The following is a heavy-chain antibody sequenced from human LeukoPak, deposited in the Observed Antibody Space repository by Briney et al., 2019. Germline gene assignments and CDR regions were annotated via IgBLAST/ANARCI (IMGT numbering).Heavy chain of an antibody. J-gene: IGHJ5*02. CDR3: ARSLVRSRAGYYDSSGYPNWFDP. D-gene: IGHD3-22*01. CDR1: GYSISSGYY. CDR2: INHSGST. V-gene: IGHV4-38-2*02. Sequence: SETLSLTCSVSGYSISSGYYWGWIRQPPGKGLEWIGEINHSGSTNYNPSLKSRVTISVDTSKNQFSLKLSSVTAADTAVYYCARSLVRSRAGYYDSSGYPNWFDPWGQGTLVTVSS.